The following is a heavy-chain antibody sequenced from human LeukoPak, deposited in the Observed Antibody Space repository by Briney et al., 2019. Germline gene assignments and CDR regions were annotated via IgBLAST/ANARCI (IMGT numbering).Heavy chain of an antibody. J-gene: IGHJ4*02. Sequence: GGSLRLSCAASGFTFSSYAMHWVRQAPGKGLEWVAVISYDGSNKYYADSVKGRFTISRDNSKNTLYLQMNSLRAEDTAVYYCAREASSGYYYFYWGQGTLVTVSS. CDR1: GFTFSSYA. D-gene: IGHD3-22*01. V-gene: IGHV3-30-3*01. CDR2: ISYDGSNK. CDR3: AREASSGYYYFY.